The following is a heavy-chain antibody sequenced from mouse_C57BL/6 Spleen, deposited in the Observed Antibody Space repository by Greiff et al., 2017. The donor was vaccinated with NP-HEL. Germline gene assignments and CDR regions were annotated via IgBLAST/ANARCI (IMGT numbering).Heavy chain of an antibody. Sequence: QVQLQQPGAELVKPGASVKLSCKASGYTFTSYWMQWVKQRPGQGLEWIGEIDPSDSYTNYNQKFKGKATLTVDTSSSTAYMQLSSLTSEDSAVYYCARRLDPGWFAYWGQGTLVTVSA. J-gene: IGHJ3*01. CDR1: GYTFTSYW. V-gene: IGHV1-50*01. CDR2: IDPSDSYT. CDR3: ARRLDPGWFAY.